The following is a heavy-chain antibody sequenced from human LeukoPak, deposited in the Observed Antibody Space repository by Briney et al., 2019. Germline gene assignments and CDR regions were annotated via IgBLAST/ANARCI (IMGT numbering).Heavy chain of an antibody. V-gene: IGHV1-2*02. D-gene: IGHD2-15*01. CDR2: INPNSGGT. J-gene: IGHJ5*02. Sequence: GASVKVSCKASGYTFTGYYMHWVRQAPGQGLEWMGWINPNSGGTNYAQKFQGRVPMTRDTSINTAYMELSRLRSDDTAVYYCARDRLRLGYERTNWFDPWGQGTLVTVSS. CDR3: ARDRLRLGYERTNWFDP. CDR1: GYTFTGYY.